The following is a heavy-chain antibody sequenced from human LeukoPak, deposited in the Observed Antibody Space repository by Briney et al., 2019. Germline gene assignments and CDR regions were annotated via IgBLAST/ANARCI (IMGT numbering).Heavy chain of an antibody. D-gene: IGHD3-10*01. J-gene: IGHJ4*02. Sequence: GGSLRLSCAASGFTFSSYWMTWVRQAPGKGLEWVANIKQDGSEKYYVDSVKGRFTISRDNAKNSLYLQMNSLRAEDTAVYYCARDDSYYGSESYYQGHFDYWGQGTLVTVSS. V-gene: IGHV3-7*01. CDR3: ARDDSYYGSESYYQGHFDY. CDR2: IKQDGSEK. CDR1: GFTFSSYW.